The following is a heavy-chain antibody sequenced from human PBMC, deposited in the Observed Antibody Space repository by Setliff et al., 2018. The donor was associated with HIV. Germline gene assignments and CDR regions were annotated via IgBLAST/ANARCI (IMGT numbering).Heavy chain of an antibody. Sequence: SETLSLTCTVSGGSISSTSHYWTWIRQPAEKGLGWLGRIFTSGSASYNPSLESRVTFSVDTSKNQFALKLTSVTAADTAVYYCARAFYGISAGYYYFDVWGQGALVTVSS. CDR3: ARAFYGISAGYYYFDV. CDR1: GGSISSTSHY. CDR2: IFTSGSA. D-gene: IGHD3-9*01. V-gene: IGHV4-61*02. J-gene: IGHJ4*02.